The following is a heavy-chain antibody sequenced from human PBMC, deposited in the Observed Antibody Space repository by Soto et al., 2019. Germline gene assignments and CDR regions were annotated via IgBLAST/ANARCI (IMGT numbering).Heavy chain of an antibody. Sequence: WTWIRQPPGKGLEWLGFISYSGSTSYNPSLRRRVAISVDTSKNHLALALSSVIVADTAVYYCARYSSTYYVYWGQGLLVTVSS. CDR2: ISYSGST. J-gene: IGHJ4*02. V-gene: IGHV4-59*01. CDR3: ARYSSTYYVY. D-gene: IGHD1-26*01.